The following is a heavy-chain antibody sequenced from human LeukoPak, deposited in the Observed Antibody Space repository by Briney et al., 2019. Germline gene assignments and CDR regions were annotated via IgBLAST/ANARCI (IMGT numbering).Heavy chain of an antibody. D-gene: IGHD2-2*02. V-gene: IGHV3-7*03. Sequence: GGSLRLSCAASGFTFSNFWMNWVRQAPGKGLEWVANIKQDGSVKHYVDSVKGRFTISRDNTKNSLYLQMNSLRAEDTAVYYCAKAGYGTAIRNAFDYWGQGTLVTVSS. CDR3: AKAGYGTAIRNAFDY. J-gene: IGHJ4*02. CDR1: GFTFSNFW. CDR2: IKQDGSVK.